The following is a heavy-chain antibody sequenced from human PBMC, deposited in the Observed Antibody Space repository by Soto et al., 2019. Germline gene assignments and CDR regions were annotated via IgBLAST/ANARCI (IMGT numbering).Heavy chain of an antibody. D-gene: IGHD3-16*01. CDR2: ISPYSGNT. CDR1: GYIFVNYG. J-gene: IGHJ6*02. Sequence: QVQLVQSGDEVRKPGSSVKVSCKASGYIFVNYGIAWVRQAPGQGLEWMGWISPYSGNTHYASKVQGRLTMTTDTPAGPAYTALGSLTSDDTAVYYCAMVDNYVTPTPQDVWGQGTTVTVSS. V-gene: IGHV1-18*01. CDR3: AMVDNYVTPTPQDV.